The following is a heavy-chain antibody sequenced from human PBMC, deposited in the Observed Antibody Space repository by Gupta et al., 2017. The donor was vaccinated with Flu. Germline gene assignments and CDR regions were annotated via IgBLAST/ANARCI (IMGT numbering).Heavy chain of an antibody. CDR3: ARVMRLEPNWFDP. V-gene: IGHV4-31*03. D-gene: IGHD1-1*01. J-gene: IGHJ5*02. Sequence: QVRLQESGPGLVKPSETLFLTGTVSGGYIMRGGYYVRWIRQHPGKGLELIGYIYYSGSTYYNPSLNSRVTISVDTSKNQFSLKLSSVTAADTAVYYCARVMRLEPNWFDPWGQGTLVTVSS. CDR2: IYYSGST. CDR1: GGYIMRGGYY.